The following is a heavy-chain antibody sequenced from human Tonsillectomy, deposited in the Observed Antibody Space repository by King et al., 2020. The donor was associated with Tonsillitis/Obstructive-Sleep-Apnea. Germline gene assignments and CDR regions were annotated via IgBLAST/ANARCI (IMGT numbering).Heavy chain of an antibody. Sequence: VQLQESGPGLVKPSETLSLTCTVSGGSISSYYWSWIRPPPGKGLEWIGYIYYSGSTNYNPSLKSRVTISVDTSKNQFSLKLNSMTAADTAMYYCARDGDYYGSSGYYFGYWGQGILVTVSS. CDR2: IYYSGST. J-gene: IGHJ4*02. V-gene: IGHV4-59*01. D-gene: IGHD3-22*01. CDR3: ARDGDYYGSSGYYFGY. CDR1: GGSISSYY.